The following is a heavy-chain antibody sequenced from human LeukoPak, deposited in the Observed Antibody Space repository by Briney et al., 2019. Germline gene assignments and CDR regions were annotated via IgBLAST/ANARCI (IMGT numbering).Heavy chain of an antibody. V-gene: IGHV3-15*01. J-gene: IGHJ4*02. CDR1: GFTVSNAL. CDR2: ITSKTDGGTT. Sequence: GSLRLSCAVSGFTVSNALMSWVRQAPGKGLEWVGRITSKTDGGTTDYGAPVKGRFTISRDDSKNTLYLQMNSLKTEDTAVYYCTTYEGVVWGQGTLVTVSS. D-gene: IGHD5-12*01. CDR3: TTYEGVV.